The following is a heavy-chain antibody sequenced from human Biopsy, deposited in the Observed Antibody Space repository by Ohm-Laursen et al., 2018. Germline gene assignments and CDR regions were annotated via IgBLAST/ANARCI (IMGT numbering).Heavy chain of an antibody. Sequence: SETLSLTCSVSGVYISDYYWSRIRQPPGRGLEWVGSIYYSGSTNYNPSLKSRVTISADTSKSQLSLHLTSVTAADTAVYYCASRGLVMASDYYFDDWGQGTLVTVSS. V-gene: IGHV4-59*08. J-gene: IGHJ4*02. CDR3: ASRGLVMASDYYFDD. D-gene: IGHD3/OR15-3a*01. CDR1: GVYISDYY. CDR2: IYYSGST.